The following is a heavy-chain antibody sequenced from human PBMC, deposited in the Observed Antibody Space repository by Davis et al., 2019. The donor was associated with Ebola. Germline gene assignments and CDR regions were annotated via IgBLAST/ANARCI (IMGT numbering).Heavy chain of an antibody. J-gene: IGHJ3*02. Sequence: PGGSLRLSCAASGFTVSSNYMNWVRQAPGKGLEWVSVIYSGGTTYYADSVKGRFTISRDNSKNTLYLQMNSLRAEDTAVYYCAREPTTEDDAFDIWGQGTMVTVSS. V-gene: IGHV3-53*01. CDR3: AREPTTEDDAFDI. CDR1: GFTVSSNY. D-gene: IGHD5-12*01. CDR2: IYSGGTT.